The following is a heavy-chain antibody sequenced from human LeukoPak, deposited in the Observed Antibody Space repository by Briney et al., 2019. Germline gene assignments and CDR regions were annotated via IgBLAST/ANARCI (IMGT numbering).Heavy chain of an antibody. J-gene: IGHJ6*03. CDR1: GVTFRSYA. D-gene: IGHD3-10*01. Sequence: PGGSLRLSCAASGVTFRSYAMHWVRQAPGKGLEYVSAISSNGGSTYYANSVKGRFTISRDNSKNTLYLQMGSLRAEDMAVYYCARVPGRDYYYYMDVWGKGTTVTVSS. CDR3: ARVPGRDYYYYMDV. V-gene: IGHV3-64*01. CDR2: ISSNGGST.